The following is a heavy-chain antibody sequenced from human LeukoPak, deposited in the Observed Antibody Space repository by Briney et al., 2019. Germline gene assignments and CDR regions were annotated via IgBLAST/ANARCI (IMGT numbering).Heavy chain of an antibody. CDR1: GGSISSYY. D-gene: IGHD3-9*01. Sequence: SETLSLTCTVSGGSISSYYWSWIRQPPGKGLEWIGYIYYSGSTNYNPSLKSRVTISVDTSKNQFSLKLSSVIAADTAVYYCARGVEYYDILTGHPRFDYWGQGTLVTVSS. CDR2: IYYSGST. CDR3: ARGVEYYDILTGHPRFDY. V-gene: IGHV4-59*01. J-gene: IGHJ4*02.